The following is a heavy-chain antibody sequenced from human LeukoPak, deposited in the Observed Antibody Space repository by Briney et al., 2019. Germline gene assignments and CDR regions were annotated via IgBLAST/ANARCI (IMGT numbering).Heavy chain of an antibody. V-gene: IGHV4-39*01. CDR3: ARRYSSSYYGMDV. CDR1: GGSISSSSYY. J-gene: IGHJ6*02. CDR2: IHYSGST. Sequence: SETRSLTCTVSGGSISSSSYYWGWIRQPPGKGPEWIGSIHYSGSTYYNPSLKSRVTISVDTSKNQFSLKLSSVTAADTAVYYCARRYSSSYYGMDVWGQGTTVTVSS. D-gene: IGHD6-13*01.